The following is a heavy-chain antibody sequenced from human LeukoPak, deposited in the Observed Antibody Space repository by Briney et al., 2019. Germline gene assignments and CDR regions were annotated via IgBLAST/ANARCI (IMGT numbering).Heavy chain of an antibody. CDR2: ISYTGNT. Sequence: PSETLSLTCIVSGGSISSGGYFWNWIRQHPGKGLEYIGYISYTGNTYYNPSLKSRVTISLDTSKNQFSLRLSSVTAADTAVYYCGRALYGSGTRRIMDVWGQGTTVTVSS. CDR1: GGSISSGGYF. CDR3: GRALYGSGTRRIMDV. D-gene: IGHD3-10*01. J-gene: IGHJ6*02. V-gene: IGHV4-31*03.